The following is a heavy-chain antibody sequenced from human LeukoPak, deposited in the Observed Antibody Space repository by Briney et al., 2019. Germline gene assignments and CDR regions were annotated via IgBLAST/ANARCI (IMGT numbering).Heavy chain of an antibody. V-gene: IGHV3-30*03. CDR2: ISYDGSNK. Sequence: GGSLRLSCAASGFTFSSYGMHWVRQAPGKGLEWVAVISYDGSNKYYADSVKGRFTISRDNSKNTLYLQMNSLRAEDTAVYFCARGGNQFDPWGQGTLVTVSS. CDR3: ARGGNQFDP. J-gene: IGHJ5*02. CDR1: GFTFSSYG.